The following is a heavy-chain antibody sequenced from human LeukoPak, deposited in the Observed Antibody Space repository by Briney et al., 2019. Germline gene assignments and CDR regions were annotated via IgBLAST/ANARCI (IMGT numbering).Heavy chain of an antibody. CDR3: ARASSGYSLFDY. V-gene: IGHV4-59*01. J-gene: IGHJ4*02. CDR1: DGSISTNY. CDR2: IYYTGST. Sequence: SETLSLTCTVSDGSISTNYWSWIRQPPGKGLEWIGYIYYTGSTNYNPSLESRVTISVDTSKNQFSLKLSSVTAADTAMYYCARASSGYSLFDYWGQGTLVTASS. D-gene: IGHD3-22*01.